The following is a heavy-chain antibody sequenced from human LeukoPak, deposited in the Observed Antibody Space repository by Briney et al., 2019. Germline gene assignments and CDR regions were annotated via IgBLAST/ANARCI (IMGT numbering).Heavy chain of an antibody. Sequence: ASVNVSCKASGYIFTSYSIHWVRQAPGQRLEWMGWINVGNGKTKYSQKFQGRVTITRDTSANTSYMELTGLRSEDTAVYYCARVGAPIAVLPDAIRGSFDYWGQGTLVTVSS. CDR1: GYIFTSYS. D-gene: IGHD2-2*02. J-gene: IGHJ4*02. V-gene: IGHV1-3*01. CDR3: ARVGAPIAVLPDAIRGSFDY. CDR2: INVGNGKT.